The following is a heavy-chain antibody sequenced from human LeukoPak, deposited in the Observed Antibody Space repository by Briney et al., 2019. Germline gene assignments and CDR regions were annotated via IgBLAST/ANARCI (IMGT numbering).Heavy chain of an antibody. CDR2: IYYSGST. Sequence: KPSETLSLTCTVSGGSIRSYYWSWIRQPPGKGLGWIGYIYYSGSTKYNPSLKSRATISVDTSENQFSLKLSSVTAADTAVYYCASGSYYFDYWGQGTLVTVSS. J-gene: IGHJ4*02. D-gene: IGHD1-26*01. CDR3: ASGSYYFDY. CDR1: GGSIRSYY. V-gene: IGHV4-59*08.